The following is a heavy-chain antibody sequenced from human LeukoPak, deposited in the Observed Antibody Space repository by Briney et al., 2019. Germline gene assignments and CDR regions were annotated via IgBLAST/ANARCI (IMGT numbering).Heavy chain of an antibody. CDR2: IYYSGTN. V-gene: IGHV4-39*01. CDR1: AGSIISSHYY. D-gene: IGHD3-10*01. Sequence: PSETLSLTCTVSAGSIISSHYYWCWIRQPPGKGLEWIGTIYYSGTNYYNPSLESRATISEDTSKNQFSLTLRSVTAADTAVYYCARQISDYYYYYIDVWGKGTTVTVSS. J-gene: IGHJ6*03. CDR3: ARQISDYYYYYIDV.